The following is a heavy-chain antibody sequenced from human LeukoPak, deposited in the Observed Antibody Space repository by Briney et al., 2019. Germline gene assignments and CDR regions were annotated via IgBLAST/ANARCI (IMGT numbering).Heavy chain of an antibody. CDR2: IYISGTT. J-gene: IGHJ4*02. V-gene: IGHV4-4*07. D-gene: IGHD3-10*02. Sequence: SETLSLTCSVSGASISSYYWSWVRQPAGKGLEWLGRIYISGTTKHNPSLKSRVTMSVDTSKNQFSLRLTSVTAADTAVYFCARDDVPYRGTYTPFDVWGQGTLVTVSS. CDR1: GASISSYY. CDR3: ARDDVPYRGTYTPFDV.